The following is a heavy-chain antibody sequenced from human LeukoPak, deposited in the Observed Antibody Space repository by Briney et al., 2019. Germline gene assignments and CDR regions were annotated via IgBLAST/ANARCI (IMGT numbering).Heavy chain of an antibody. Sequence: GGSLRLSCAASGFTFSSYGMHWVRQAPGKGLEWVAVISYDGSNKYYADSVKGRFTISRDNSKNTLYLQMNSLRAEDTAVYFCARTVSRYSSSWYDAFDIWGQGTMVTASS. J-gene: IGHJ3*02. CDR3: ARTVSRYSSSWYDAFDI. CDR1: GFTFSSYG. D-gene: IGHD6-13*01. CDR2: ISYDGSNK. V-gene: IGHV3-30*03.